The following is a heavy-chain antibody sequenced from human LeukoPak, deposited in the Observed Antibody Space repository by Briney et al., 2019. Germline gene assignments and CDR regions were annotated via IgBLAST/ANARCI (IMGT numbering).Heavy chain of an antibody. D-gene: IGHD3-22*01. V-gene: IGHV3-74*01. CDR3: ARSGWPYYFVY. J-gene: IGHJ4*02. CDR2: IHSDGSST. Sequence: GGSLRLSCAASGFTFSSYWMHWVRQAPGKGLVWVSRIHSDGSSTSYADSVRGRFTISRDDAKSTLYLQMNSLRAEDTAVYHCARSGWPYYFVYWGQGTLVTVSA. CDR1: GFTFSSYW.